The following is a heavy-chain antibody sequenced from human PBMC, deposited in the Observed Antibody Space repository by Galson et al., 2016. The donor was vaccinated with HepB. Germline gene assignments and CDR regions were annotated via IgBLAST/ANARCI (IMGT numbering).Heavy chain of an antibody. V-gene: IGHV1-69*13. J-gene: IGHJ6*02. CDR3: AKEGLPAYYYGMDV. CDR2: IIPIFGST. Sequence: SVKVSCKASGGTFSRYAISWVRQAPGQGLEWMGGIIPIFGSTNYAQKFQGRVTITADESTSTAYMELSSLRSEDTALYYCAKEGLPAYYYGMDVWGQGTTVTVSS. CDR1: GGTFSRYA. D-gene: IGHD2-2*01.